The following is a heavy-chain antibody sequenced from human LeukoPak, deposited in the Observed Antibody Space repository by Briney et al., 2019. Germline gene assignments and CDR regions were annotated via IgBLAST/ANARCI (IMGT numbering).Heavy chain of an antibody. D-gene: IGHD3-3*01. Sequence: PSETLSLTCAVSGGSISSSNWWSWVRQPPGKGLEWIGEIYHSGSTNYNPSLKSRVTISVDTSKNQFSLKLSSVTAADTAVYYCARYYDFWSGYYSWFDPWGQGTLVTVSS. CDR1: GGSISSSNW. V-gene: IGHV4-4*02. J-gene: IGHJ5*02. CDR3: ARYYDFWSGYYSWFDP. CDR2: IYHSGST.